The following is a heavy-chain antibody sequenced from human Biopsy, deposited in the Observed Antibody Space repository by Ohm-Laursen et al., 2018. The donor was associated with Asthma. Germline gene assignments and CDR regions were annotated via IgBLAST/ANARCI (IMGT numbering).Heavy chain of an antibody. CDR2: IMTVFGTT. D-gene: IGHD6-19*01. V-gene: IGHV1-69*13. CDR3: ARCQVGYSSGWSLLLKKIYYSGMDV. J-gene: IGHJ6*02. Sequence: ASVKVSCKAPGGTFSNIAISWVRQAPGQGLELLGGIMTVFGTTNHAQKFQGRVTITADESTSTSYMEVTSLRSEDTAIYYCARCQVGYSSGWSLLLKKIYYSGMDVWGQGTAVTVSS. CDR1: GGTFSNIA.